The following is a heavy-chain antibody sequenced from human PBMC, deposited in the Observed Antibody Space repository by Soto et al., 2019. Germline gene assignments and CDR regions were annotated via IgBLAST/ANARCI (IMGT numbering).Heavy chain of an antibody. CDR1: GFSLSTSGMC. Sequence: SGPTLVNPTQTLTLTCTFSGFSLSTSGMCVSWIRQPPGKALEWLALIDWDDDKYYSTSLKTRLTISKDTSKNQVVLTMTNMDPVDTATYYCARMPYYDSPGAWFDPWGQGSLVTVSS. CDR3: ARMPYYDSPGAWFDP. D-gene: IGHD3-22*01. CDR2: IDWDDDK. J-gene: IGHJ5*02. V-gene: IGHV2-70*01.